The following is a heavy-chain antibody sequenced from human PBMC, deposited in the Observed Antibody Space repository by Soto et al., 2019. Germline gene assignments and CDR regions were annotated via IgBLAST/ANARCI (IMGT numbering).Heavy chain of an antibody. D-gene: IGHD3-16*01. CDR2: ISYDGSNK. Sequence: QVQLVESGGGVVQPGRSLRLSCAASGFTFSSYGTFSSYGMHWVRQAPGKGLEWVAVISYDGSNKYYADSVKGRITISRDNSKNSLYLQRNSPKPGDRAVYYCPVLGVPFDIWGQGTRVPLSS. CDR3: PVLGVPFDI. V-gene: IGHV3-30*03. CDR1: GFTFSSYGTFSSYG. J-gene: IGHJ3*02.